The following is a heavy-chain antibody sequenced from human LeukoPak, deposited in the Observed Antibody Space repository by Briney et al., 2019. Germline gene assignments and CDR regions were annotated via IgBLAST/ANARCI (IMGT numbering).Heavy chain of an antibody. J-gene: IGHJ4*02. Sequence: GGSLRLSCAASGFIFDDYAMHWVRQPPGKGLEWVSGISWNSGTIGYADSVKGRFTISRDNAKNSLYLQMNSLRAEDTALYYCAKGSGYSYGSSHFDYWGQGTLVTVSS. CDR1: GFIFDDYA. V-gene: IGHV3-9*01. D-gene: IGHD5-18*01. CDR2: ISWNSGTI. CDR3: AKGSGYSYGSSHFDY.